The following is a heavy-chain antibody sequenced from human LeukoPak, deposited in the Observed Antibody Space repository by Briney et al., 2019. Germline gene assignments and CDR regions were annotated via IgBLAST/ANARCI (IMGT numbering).Heavy chain of an antibody. CDR2: IYSGGST. J-gene: IGHJ4*02. Sequence: PGGSLRLSCAASGFTVSSNYMSWVRQAPGKGLEWVSVIYSGGSTYYADSVKGRLTISRDNSKNTLYLQMNSLRAEDTAVYYCARSGYSYDSDYWGQGTLVTVSS. V-gene: IGHV3-66*01. CDR3: ARSGYSYDSDY. CDR1: GFTVSSNY. D-gene: IGHD5-18*01.